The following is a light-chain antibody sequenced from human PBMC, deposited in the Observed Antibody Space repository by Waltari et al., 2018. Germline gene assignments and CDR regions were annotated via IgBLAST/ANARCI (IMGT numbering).Light chain of an antibody. CDR3: QHFKTLPLT. Sequence: DIQMTQSPSSLSASVGDRVTITCQASQDIIMDLNWYQQKPGGAPKLLIYEVSNLQTGVPSRFSGTGSGTYFTFSIDNLQPEDAATYYCQHFKTLPLTFGGGTKVEIK. CDR2: EVS. V-gene: IGKV1-33*01. CDR1: QDIIMD. J-gene: IGKJ4*01.